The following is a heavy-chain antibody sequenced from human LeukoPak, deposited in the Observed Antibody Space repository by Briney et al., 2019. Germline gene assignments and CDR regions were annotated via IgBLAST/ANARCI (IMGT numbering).Heavy chain of an antibody. V-gene: IGHV4-61*02. J-gene: IGHJ4*02. D-gene: IGHD2-21*02. Sequence: PSQTLSLTCTVSGGSISSGSYYWSWIRQPAGKGLEWIGRIYTSGSTNYNPSLKSRVTISVDTSKSQFSLRLSSVTAADTAVYYCATYYCDGDCYQFDTWGQGTLVTVSS. CDR1: GGSISSGSYY. CDR2: IYTSGST. CDR3: ATYYCDGDCYQFDT.